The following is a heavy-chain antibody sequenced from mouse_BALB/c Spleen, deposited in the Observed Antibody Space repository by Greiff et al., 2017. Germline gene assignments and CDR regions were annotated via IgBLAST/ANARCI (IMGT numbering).Heavy chain of an antibody. Sequence: QVQLQQSGAELVRPGSSVKLSCTASGYAFSSYWMNWVKQRPGQGLEWIGQIYPGDGDTNYNEKFKGKATLTADKSSSTAYMQLSSLTSEDSAVSVYARRCGDCIDYWGQGTTLTVSS. CDR1: GYAFSSYW. CDR3: ARRCGDCIDY. D-gene: IGHD2-13*01. CDR2: IYPGDGDT. J-gene: IGHJ2*01. V-gene: IGHV1-80*01.